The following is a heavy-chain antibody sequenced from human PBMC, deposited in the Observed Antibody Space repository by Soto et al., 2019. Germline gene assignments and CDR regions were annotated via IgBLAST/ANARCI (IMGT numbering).Heavy chain of an antibody. V-gene: IGHV3-53*01. CDR1: GFTVSRSY. CDR3: ARDSPEYGTGSPLES. CDR2: IYSGGST. J-gene: IGHJ4*02. Sequence: EVRLVEAGGGLMQPGGSLRLSCAGSGFTVSRSYMNWVRQAPGKGLEWLSIIYSGGSTKYADSVKDRFTISRDTSKNTVYLPMDRLRAEDTAVYYCARDSPEYGTGSPLESWGQGTLVTVSS. D-gene: IGHD3-10*01.